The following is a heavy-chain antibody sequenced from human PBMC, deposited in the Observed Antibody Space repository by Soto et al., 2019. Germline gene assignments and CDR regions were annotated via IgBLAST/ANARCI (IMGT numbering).Heavy chain of an antibody. CDR3: TTSLELPLGTDV. V-gene: IGHV1-24*01. J-gene: IGHJ6*02. Sequence: ASVKVSCKVSGYTLTELSMHWVRQAPGKGLEWMGSFDPEDGETIYTQTFQGRLTLTGDASTDTAHMELSRLRSEDTAVYYCTTSLELPLGTDVWGQGTTVTVSS. CDR1: GYTLTELS. CDR2: FDPEDGET. D-gene: IGHD1-7*01.